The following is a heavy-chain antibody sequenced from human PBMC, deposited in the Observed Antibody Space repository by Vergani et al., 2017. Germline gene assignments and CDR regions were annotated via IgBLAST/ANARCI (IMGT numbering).Heavy chain of an antibody. V-gene: IGHV5-51*01. D-gene: IGHD3-22*01. CDR1: GYSFTNYW. Sequence: EVQLVQSGAEVKKPGESLKISCPISGYSFTNYWIGWVRQMPGKGLEWMGIIHPADSDTRYSPSFQGQVTISVDKSISTAYLQRSSLRASDSAMYYCASLYGRDSSGSEYFDYWGQGTLVTVSS. J-gene: IGHJ4*02. CDR3: ASLYGRDSSGSEYFDY. CDR2: IHPADSDT.